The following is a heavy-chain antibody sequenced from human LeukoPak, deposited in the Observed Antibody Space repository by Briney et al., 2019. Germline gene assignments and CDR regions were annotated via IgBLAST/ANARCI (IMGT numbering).Heavy chain of an antibody. CDR1: GFTFSSYG. CDR3: AKGVAAAVDY. CDR2: ISYDGSNK. J-gene: IGHJ4*02. V-gene: IGHV3-30*18. Sequence: GRSLRLSCAASGFTFSSYGMHWVRQAPGKGLEWVAVISYDGSNKYYADSVKGRFTISGDNSKNTLYLQMNSLRAEDTAVYYCAKGVAAAVDYWGQGTLVTVSS. D-gene: IGHD6-13*01.